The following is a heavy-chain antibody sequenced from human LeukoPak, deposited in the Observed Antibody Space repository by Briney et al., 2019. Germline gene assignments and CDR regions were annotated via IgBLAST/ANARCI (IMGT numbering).Heavy chain of an antibody. CDR3: ARGYYGSGSLPYYYYYYMDV. D-gene: IGHD3-10*01. V-gene: IGHV4-34*01. CDR2: INHSGST. Sequence: PSETLSLTCAVYGGSFSGYYWSWIRQPPGKGLEWIGEINHSGSTNYNPSLKSRVTISVDKSKNQFSLKLSSVTAADMAVYYCARGYYGSGSLPYYYYYYMDVWGKGTTVTIS. CDR1: GGSFSGYY. J-gene: IGHJ6*03.